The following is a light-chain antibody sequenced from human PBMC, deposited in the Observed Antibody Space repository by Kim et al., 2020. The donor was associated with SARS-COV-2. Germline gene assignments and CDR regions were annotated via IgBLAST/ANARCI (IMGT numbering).Light chain of an antibody. J-gene: IGLJ2*01. Sequence: GQRVTISCSGGSSDIGNNYVSWYQQFPGAAPKVVIYSDNIRPSGVPDRFSGSKSGTSASLAISGLRSEDAAYYFCATWDDTLSGPVFGGGTKLTVL. CDR1: SSDIGNNY. CDR2: SDN. V-gene: IGLV1-47*02. CDR3: ATWDDTLSGPV.